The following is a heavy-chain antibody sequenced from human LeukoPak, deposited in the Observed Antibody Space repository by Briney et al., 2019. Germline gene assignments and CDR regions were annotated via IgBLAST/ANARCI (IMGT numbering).Heavy chain of an antibody. D-gene: IGHD4-23*01. CDR1: GGTFSSYA. Sequence: SVKVSCKASGGTFSSYAISWVRQAPGQGLEWMGGIIPIFGTANYVQKFLGRVTITADESTSTAYMELSSLRSEDTAVYYCARDRDPFDGGNSVPHWGQGTLVTVSS. CDR3: ARDRDPFDGGNSVPH. V-gene: IGHV1-69*01. J-gene: IGHJ4*02. CDR2: IIPIFGTA.